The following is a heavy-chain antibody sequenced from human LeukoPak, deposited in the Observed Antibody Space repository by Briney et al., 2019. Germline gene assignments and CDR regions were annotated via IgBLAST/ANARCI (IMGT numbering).Heavy chain of an antibody. CDR1: GFTISSNY. Sequence: GGSLRLSCAASGFTISSNYMSWVRQAPGKGLEWVSVIYSGGSTYYADSVKGRFTISRHNSKNTLYLQMNSLRAEDTAVYYCVGTLRYTRPTDAFDIWGQGTMVTVSS. CDR3: VGTLRYTRPTDAFDI. V-gene: IGHV3-53*04. J-gene: IGHJ3*02. D-gene: IGHD2-2*01. CDR2: IYSGGST.